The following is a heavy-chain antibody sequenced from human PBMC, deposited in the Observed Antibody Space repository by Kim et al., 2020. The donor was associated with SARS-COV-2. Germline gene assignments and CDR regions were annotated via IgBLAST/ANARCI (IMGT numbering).Heavy chain of an antibody. J-gene: IGHJ3*02. CDR3: ARESYSSSWYRLLDGGAFDI. CDR2: ISYDGSNK. CDR1: GFTFSSYA. D-gene: IGHD6-13*01. V-gene: IGHV3-30*04. Sequence: GGSLRLSCAASGFTFSSYAMHWVRQAPGKGLEWVAVISYDGSNKYYADSVKGRFTISRDNSKNTLYLQMNSLRAEDTAVYYCARESYSSSWYRLLDGGAFDIWGQGTMVTVSS.